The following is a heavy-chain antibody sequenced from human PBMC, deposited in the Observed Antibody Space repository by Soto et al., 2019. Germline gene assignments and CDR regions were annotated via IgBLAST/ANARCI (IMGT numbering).Heavy chain of an antibody. Sequence: GGSLRLSCAASGFTFSDYYVSWIRQAPGKGLEWVAYISANSVYIKYAASVEGRFTISRDNAKNSVYLQMNSLRAEDTAVYYCAREPHRSTVVTPGFNDYWGQGTLVTVSS. V-gene: IGHV3-11*05. CDR1: GFTFSDYY. CDR2: ISANSVYI. J-gene: IGHJ4*02. CDR3: AREPHRSTVVTPGFNDY. D-gene: IGHD2-21*02.